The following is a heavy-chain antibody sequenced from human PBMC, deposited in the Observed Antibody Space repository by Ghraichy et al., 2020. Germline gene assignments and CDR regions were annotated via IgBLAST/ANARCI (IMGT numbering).Heavy chain of an antibody. Sequence: GGSLRLSCAASGFTFSSYGMHWVRQAPGKGLEWVAVISYDGSNKYYADSVKGRFTISRDNSKNTLYLQMNSLRAEDTAVYYCAKDPWNSSGWAFDYWGQGTLVTVSS. CDR1: GFTFSSYG. V-gene: IGHV3-30*18. J-gene: IGHJ4*02. CDR2: ISYDGSNK. D-gene: IGHD6-19*01. CDR3: AKDPWNSSGWAFDY.